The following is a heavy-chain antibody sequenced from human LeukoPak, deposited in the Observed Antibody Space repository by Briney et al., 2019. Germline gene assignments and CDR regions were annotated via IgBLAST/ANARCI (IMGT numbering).Heavy chain of an antibody. V-gene: IGHV3-43*02. CDR3: AKESGKVDY. CDR2: ISADGGST. Sequence: GGSLRLSCVASGLNFDDSAMHWVRQAPGKGLEWVSLISADGGSTFSADSVKGRFSISRDNSKNSLYLQMNSLRSEDTAIYYCAKESGKVDYWGQGTLVAGPS. J-gene: IGHJ4*02. CDR1: GLNFDDSA.